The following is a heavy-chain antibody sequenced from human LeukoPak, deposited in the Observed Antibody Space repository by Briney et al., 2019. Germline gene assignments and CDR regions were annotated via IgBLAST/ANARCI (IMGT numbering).Heavy chain of an antibody. J-gene: IGHJ3*02. CDR2: ISYDGSNK. Sequence: GGSLRLSCAASGFTFSSYAMHWVRQAPGKGLEWVAAISYDGSNKYYADSVKGRFTISRDNSKNTLYLQMNSLRAEDTAVYYCAKPFGVVAPNDAFDIWGQGTMVTVSS. CDR3: AKPFGVVAPNDAFDI. CDR1: GFTFSSYA. V-gene: IGHV3-30-3*02. D-gene: IGHD3-3*01.